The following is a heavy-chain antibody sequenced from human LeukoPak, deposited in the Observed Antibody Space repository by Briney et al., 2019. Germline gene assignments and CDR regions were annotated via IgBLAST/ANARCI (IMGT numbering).Heavy chain of an antibody. CDR2: FDPEDGET. CDR1: GYTLTELS. D-gene: IGHD2-2*01. V-gene: IGHV1-24*01. Sequence: GASVKVSCKVSGYTLTELSMHWVRQAPGKGLEWMGGFDPEDGETIYAQKFQGRVTMTEDTSTDTAYMELSSLRSEDTAVYYCARLTLGYCSSTSCYGGYYYGMDVWGQGTTVTVSS. J-gene: IGHJ6*02. CDR3: ARLTLGYCSSTSCYGGYYYGMDV.